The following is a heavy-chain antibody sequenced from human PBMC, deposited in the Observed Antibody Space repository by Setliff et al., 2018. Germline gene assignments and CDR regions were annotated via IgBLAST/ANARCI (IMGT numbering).Heavy chain of an antibody. CDR1: GGTFSSYV. D-gene: IGHD6-6*01. CDR3: ARDPGYSSSSAAFDI. V-gene: IGHV1-69*13. Sequence: GASVKVSCKASGGTFSSYVISWVREAPGQGLEWMGGIIPMFGTNYAQKFQGRVTITADESTSTAYMELSSLGSEDTAVYYCARDPGYSSSSAAFDIWGQGTMVTVSS. J-gene: IGHJ3*02. CDR2: IIPMFGT.